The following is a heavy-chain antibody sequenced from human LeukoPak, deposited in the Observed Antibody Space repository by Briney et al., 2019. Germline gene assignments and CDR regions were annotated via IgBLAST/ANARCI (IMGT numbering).Heavy chain of an antibody. V-gene: IGHV1-2*02. D-gene: IGHD5-18*01. CDR3: ARGRYSYGYWVGFFDY. Sequence: AASVKVSCKASGYTFTGYYMHWVRQAPGQGLEWMGWINPNSGGTNYAQKFQGRVTMTRDTSISIAYMELSRLRSDDTAVYYCARGRYSYGYWVGFFDYWGQGTLVTVSS. J-gene: IGHJ4*02. CDR1: GYTFTGYY. CDR2: INPNSGGT.